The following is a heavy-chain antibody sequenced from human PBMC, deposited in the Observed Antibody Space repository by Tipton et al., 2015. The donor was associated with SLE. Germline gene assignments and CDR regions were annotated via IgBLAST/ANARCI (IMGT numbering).Heavy chain of an antibody. J-gene: IGHJ6*03. Sequence: SLRLSCAASGFSVSDYYMNWIRRAPGKGLEWVANIKQDGSEKYYVDSVKGRFTISRDNAKNSLYLQMNSLRAEDTAVYYCARRITYYYYYMDVWGKGTTVTVSS. CDR2: IKQDGSEK. CDR1: GFSVSDYY. CDR3: ARRITYYYYYMDV. V-gene: IGHV3-7*01.